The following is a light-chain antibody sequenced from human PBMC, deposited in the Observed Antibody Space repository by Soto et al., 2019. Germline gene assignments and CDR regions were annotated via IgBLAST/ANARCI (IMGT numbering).Light chain of an antibody. CDR1: QSLVHNDGNTY. V-gene: IGKV2-24*01. J-gene: IGKJ4*01. CDR2: KVS. CDR3: QQYDSYPLT. Sequence: DIVMTQTPLSSPVTLGQAASISCRSSQSLVHNDGNTYLSWFQQRPGQPPRLLIYKVSDRFSGVPDRFSGSGAGTDFTLTISRVEAEDVGVYYCQQYDSYPLTFGGGTKVDIK.